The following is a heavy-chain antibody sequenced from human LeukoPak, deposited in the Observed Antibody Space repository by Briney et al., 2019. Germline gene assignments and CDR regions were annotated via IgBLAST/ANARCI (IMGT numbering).Heavy chain of an antibody. V-gene: IGHV4-59*08. CDR2: IYYSGST. Sequence: SETLSLTCAAYGGSLSGYYWSWFRQPPGKGLEWIGYIYYSGSTNYNPSLKSRVTISVDTSKNQFSLKLSSVTAADTAVYYCARCLFGELCLYFDYWGQGTLVTVSS. D-gene: IGHD3-10*02. J-gene: IGHJ4*02. CDR3: ARCLFGELCLYFDY. CDR1: GGSLSGYY.